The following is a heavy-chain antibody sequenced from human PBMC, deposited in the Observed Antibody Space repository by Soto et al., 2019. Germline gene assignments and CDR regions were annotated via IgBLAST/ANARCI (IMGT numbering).Heavy chain of an antibody. D-gene: IGHD2-2*01. V-gene: IGHV4-59*01. CDR3: ARGKGRDCSSTSCYEGWFDP. CDR1: GGSISSYY. CDR2: IYYSGST. Sequence: SETLSLTCTVSGGSISSYYWSWIRQPPGKGLEWIGYIYYSGSTNYKPSLKSRVTISVDTSKNQFSLKLSSVTAADTAVYYCARGKGRDCSSTSCYEGWFDPWGQGTLVTVSS. J-gene: IGHJ5*02.